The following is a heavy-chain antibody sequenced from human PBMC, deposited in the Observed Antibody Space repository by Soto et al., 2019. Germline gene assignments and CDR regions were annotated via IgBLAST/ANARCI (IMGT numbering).Heavy chain of an antibody. V-gene: IGHV1-69*13. CDR3: ARXLDYYGSGSHYYYGMGV. Sequence: SVKVSCKASGGTFSRYAFSWVRQAPGQGLEWMGGIVPIYGTRGFAQKFQGRLTITADEPTRTAYMELSSLRSEDTAVYYCARXLDYYGSGSHYYYGMGVWGQGTTVTVSS. CDR2: IVPIYGTR. J-gene: IGHJ6*02. CDR1: GGTFSRYA. D-gene: IGHD3-10*01.